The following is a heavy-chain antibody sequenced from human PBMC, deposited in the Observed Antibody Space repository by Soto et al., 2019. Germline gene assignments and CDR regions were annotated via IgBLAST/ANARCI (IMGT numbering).Heavy chain of an antibody. CDR1: GGSFSGYY. Sequence: SETLSLTCAVYGGSFSGYYWSWIRQPPGKGLEWIGEINHSGSTNYNPSLKSRVTISVDTSKIQFSLKLSSVTAADTAVYYCARRARYGSGSYYKYYYYYGMDVWGQGTTVTVSS. D-gene: IGHD3-10*01. CDR3: ARRARYGSGSYYKYYYYYGMDV. V-gene: IGHV4-34*01. J-gene: IGHJ6*02. CDR2: INHSGST.